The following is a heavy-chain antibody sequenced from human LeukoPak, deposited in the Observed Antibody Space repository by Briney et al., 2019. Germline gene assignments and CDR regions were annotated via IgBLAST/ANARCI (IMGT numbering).Heavy chain of an antibody. CDR2: ITSSSTTI. J-gene: IGHJ4*02. V-gene: IGHV3-48*01. Sequence: GGSLRLSCAASGFTFSIYTMSWVRQAPGKGLEWVSYITSSSTTILYADSVKGRFTISRDNSKNTLYLQMNSLRAEDTAVYYCARVWGSSWSRLYYFDYWGQGTLVTVSS. CDR3: ARVWGSSWSRLYYFDY. D-gene: IGHD6-13*01. CDR1: GFTFSIYT.